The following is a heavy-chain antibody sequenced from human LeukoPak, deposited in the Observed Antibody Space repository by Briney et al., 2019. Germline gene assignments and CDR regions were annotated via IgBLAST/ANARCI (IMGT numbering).Heavy chain of an antibody. J-gene: IGHJ4*02. CDR2: ISSSGNII. CDR1: GFTFSDYN. D-gene: IGHD3-16*02. V-gene: IGHV3-11*01. Sequence: PGGSLRLSCAASGFTFSDYNMNWIRQAPGKGLEWVSHISSSGNIIYYVDSVKGRFTISRDNAKNSLYLQMNSLRAEDTAVYYCARAMFGGVIGKFDYWGQGSLVPVSS. CDR3: ARAMFGGVIGKFDY.